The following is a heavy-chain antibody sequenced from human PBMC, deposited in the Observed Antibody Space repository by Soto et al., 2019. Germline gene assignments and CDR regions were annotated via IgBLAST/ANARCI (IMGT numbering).Heavy chain of an antibody. J-gene: IGHJ6*02. D-gene: IGHD6-13*01. CDR1: GFTFSSYG. CDR3: AKDVSYSSSWATLYYYYYGMDV. V-gene: IGHV3-30*18. CDR2: ISYDGSNK. Sequence: GGSLRLSCAASGFTFSSYGMHWVRQAPGKGLEWVAVISYDGSNKYYADSVKGRFTISGDNSKNTLYLQMNSLRAEDTAVYYCAKDVSYSSSWATLYYYYYGMDVWGQGTTVTVSS.